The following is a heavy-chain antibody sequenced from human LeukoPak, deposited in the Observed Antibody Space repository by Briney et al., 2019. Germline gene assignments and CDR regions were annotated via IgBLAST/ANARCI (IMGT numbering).Heavy chain of an antibody. V-gene: IGHV3-30*02. D-gene: IGHD3-10*01. CDR3: AKAQYGSGSYYNGEIDC. CDR1: GFTFSSYG. CDR2: IRYDGSNK. J-gene: IGHJ4*02. Sequence: GGSLRLSCAASGFTFSSYGMHWVRQALGKGLEWVAFIRYDGSNKYYADSVKGRFTISRDNSKNTLYLQMNSLRAEDTAVYYCAKAQYGSGSYYNGEIDCWGQGTLVTVSS.